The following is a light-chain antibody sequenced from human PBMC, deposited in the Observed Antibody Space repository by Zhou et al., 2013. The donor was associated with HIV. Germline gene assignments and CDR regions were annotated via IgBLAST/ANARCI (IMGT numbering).Light chain of an antibody. Sequence: DIQMTQSPSTLSASVGDRVTITCRASQSISFWLAWYQQKPEKVPKLLIYKASSLESGVPSRFSGSGSGTEFTLTISSLQPDDFATYYCQQYNSYPRTFGQGTKVEIK. J-gene: IGKJ1*01. CDR3: QQYNSYPRT. CDR1: QSISFW. CDR2: KAS. V-gene: IGKV1-5*03.